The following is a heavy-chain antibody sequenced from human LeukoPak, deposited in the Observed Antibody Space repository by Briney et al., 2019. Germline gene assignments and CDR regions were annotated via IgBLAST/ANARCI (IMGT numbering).Heavy chain of an antibody. CDR2: INPNSGGT. CDR3: ASASDDISGYYEVGY. Sequence: ASVKVSCKASGYTFTGYYMHWVRQAPGQGLEWMGWINPNSGGTNYAQKFQGRVTMTRDTSISTAYMELSRLRFDDTAVYYCASASDDISGYYEVGYWGQGTLVTASS. V-gene: IGHV1-2*02. CDR1: GYTFTGYY. J-gene: IGHJ4*02. D-gene: IGHD3-22*01.